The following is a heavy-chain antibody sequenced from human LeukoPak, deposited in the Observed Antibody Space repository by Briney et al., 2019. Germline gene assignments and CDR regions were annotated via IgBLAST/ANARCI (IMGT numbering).Heavy chain of an antibody. Sequence: PGGSLRLSCAASGFTFSSYGMHWVRQAPGKGLEWVAFIRYDGSNKYYADSVKGRFTISRDNSKNTLYLQMNSLRAEDTAVYYCAKDAGGVYSSSPPDAFDIWGQGTMVTVSS. CDR3: AKDAGGVYSSSPPDAFDI. D-gene: IGHD6-13*01. J-gene: IGHJ3*02. CDR2: IRYDGSNK. CDR1: GFTFSSYG. V-gene: IGHV3-30*02.